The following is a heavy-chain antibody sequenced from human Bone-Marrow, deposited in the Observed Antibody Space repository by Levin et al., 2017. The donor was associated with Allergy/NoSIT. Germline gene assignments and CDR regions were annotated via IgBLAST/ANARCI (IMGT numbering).Heavy chain of an antibody. CDR3: ARAEGIVGATTIYYGMDV. J-gene: IGHJ6*02. V-gene: IGHV3-53*01. D-gene: IGHD1-26*01. Sequence: LSLTCAASGFTAFSTYISWVRQAPGKGLEWVSVIYSGGSTDYADSVKGRFTISRDNSKNMVYLQMNSLRAEDTAVYYCARAEGIVGATTIYYGMDVWGQGTTVTVSS. CDR1: GFTAFSTY. CDR2: IYSGGST.